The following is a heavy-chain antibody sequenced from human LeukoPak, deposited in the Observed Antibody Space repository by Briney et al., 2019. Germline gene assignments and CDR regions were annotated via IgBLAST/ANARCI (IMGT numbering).Heavy chain of an antibody. CDR3: ARGRSVTNWYFDL. CDR1: GGSFSGYY. D-gene: IGHD4-17*01. Sequence: SETLSLTCAVYGGSFSGYYWSWIRQPPGKGLEWIGEINHSGSTNYNPSLKSRVTISVDTSKNQLSLKLSSVTAADTAVYYCARGRSVTNWYFDLWGRGTLVTVSS. CDR2: INHSGST. J-gene: IGHJ2*01. V-gene: IGHV4-34*01.